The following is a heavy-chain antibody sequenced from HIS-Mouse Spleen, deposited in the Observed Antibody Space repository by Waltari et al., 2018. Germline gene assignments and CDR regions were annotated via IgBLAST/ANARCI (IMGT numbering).Heavy chain of an antibody. CDR2: IYYSGGT. Sequence: QLQLQESGPGLVKPSETLSLTCTVSGGSIRSSSYYWGWIRQPPGKGLEWIGRIYYSGGTYYNPALKSRVTISVDTSKNQFSLKLSSVTAADTAVYYCAREIPYSSSWYDWYFDLWGRGTLVTVSS. CDR1: GGSIRSSSYY. J-gene: IGHJ2*01. D-gene: IGHD6-13*01. V-gene: IGHV4-39*07. CDR3: AREIPYSSSWYDWYFDL.